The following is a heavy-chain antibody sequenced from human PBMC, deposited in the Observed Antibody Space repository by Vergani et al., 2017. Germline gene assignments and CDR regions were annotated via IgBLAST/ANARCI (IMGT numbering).Heavy chain of an antibody. J-gene: IGHJ4*02. D-gene: IGHD6-13*01. V-gene: IGHV1-3*01. CDR1: GYTFTSYA. CDR3: ARSGSSSWESSSWGAPAEPDYFDY. Sequence: QVQLVQSGAEVKKPGASVKVSCKASGYTFTSYAMHWVRQAPGQRLEWMGWINAGNGNTKYSQKFQGRVTITRDTSASTAYMELSSLRSEDTAVYYCARSGSSSWESSSWGAPAEPDYFDYWDQGTLVTVSS. CDR2: INAGNGNT.